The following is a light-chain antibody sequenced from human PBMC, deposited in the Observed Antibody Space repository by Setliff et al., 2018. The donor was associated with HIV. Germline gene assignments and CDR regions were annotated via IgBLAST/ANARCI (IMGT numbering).Light chain of an antibody. Sequence: QSVLAQPASVSGSPGQSITISCTGTSSDVGGYNYVSWYQQHPGKAPKLIIYEVRNRPSGVSNRFSGSKSGNTASLTISGFQAEDEADYYCSSYAITNTLPFGTGTKVTVL. J-gene: IGLJ1*01. CDR1: SSDVGGYNY. CDR3: SSYAITNTLP. V-gene: IGLV2-14*01. CDR2: EVR.